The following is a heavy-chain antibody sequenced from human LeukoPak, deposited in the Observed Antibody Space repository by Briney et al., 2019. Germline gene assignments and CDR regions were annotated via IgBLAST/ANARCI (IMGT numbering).Heavy chain of an antibody. CDR3: ARGYCSTTNCYNLDY. J-gene: IGHJ4*02. CDR1: GYTFTRFP. V-gene: IGHV1-46*01. CDR2: VHSSGGST. Sequence: GASVKVSCKASGYTFTRFPIHWVRQAPGQGPEWMGIVHSSGGSTSYPQEFQGRVTMTSDTSTSTVCMELSGLRSEDTAVYYCARGYCSTTNCYNLDYWGQGTLVTVSS. D-gene: IGHD2-2*01.